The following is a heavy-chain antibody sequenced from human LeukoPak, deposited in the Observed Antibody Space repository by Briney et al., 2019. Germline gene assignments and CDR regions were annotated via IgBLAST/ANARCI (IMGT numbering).Heavy chain of an antibody. V-gene: IGHV1-2*02. CDR2: INPNSGGT. CDR1: GYTFTCYY. J-gene: IGHJ4*02. D-gene: IGHD2-21*01. CDR3: ARDRGEIGDYFDY. Sequence: GASVKVSCKASGYTFTCYYMHWVRHAPGQGLEWKGWINPNSGGTNYAQKFRGRVIMTRDTSISTAYMELSRLGSDDTAVYYCARDRGEIGDYFDYWGQGTLVTVSS.